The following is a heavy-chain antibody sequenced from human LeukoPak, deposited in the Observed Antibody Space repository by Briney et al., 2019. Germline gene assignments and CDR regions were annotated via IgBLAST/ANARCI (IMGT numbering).Heavy chain of an antibody. CDR3: ARRQTDHYFDY. J-gene: IGHJ4*02. V-gene: IGHV4-59*01. CDR2: IYYGGST. CDR1: GGSISSYY. Sequence: SETLSLTCTVSGGSISSYYWSWIRQPPGKGLEWIGYIYYGGSTNYNPSLKSRVTISVDTSKNQFSLKLSSVTAADTVVYYCARRQTDHYFDYWGQGTLVTVSS. D-gene: IGHD1-14*01.